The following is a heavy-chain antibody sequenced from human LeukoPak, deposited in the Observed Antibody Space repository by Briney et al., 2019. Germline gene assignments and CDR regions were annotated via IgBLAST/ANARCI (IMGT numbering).Heavy chain of an antibody. V-gene: IGHV1-2*02. CDR1: GYTFTGYY. CDR2: INPNSGGT. D-gene: IGHD6-19*01. J-gene: IGHJ5*02. CDR3: ARETPFGSGWDHPNNWLDP. Sequence: ASVKVSCKASGYTFTGYYMHWVRQAPGQGLEWMGWINPNSGGTNYAQKFQGRVTMTRDTSISTAYMELSRLRSDDTAVYYCARETPFGSGWDHPNNWLDPWGQGTLVTVSS.